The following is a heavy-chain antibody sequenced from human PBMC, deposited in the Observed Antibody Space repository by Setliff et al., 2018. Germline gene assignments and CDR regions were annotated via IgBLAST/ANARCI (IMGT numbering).Heavy chain of an antibody. J-gene: IGHJ6*02. D-gene: IGHD2-15*01. CDR3: ARKKTVYWYYGMDV. CDR2: INHSGST. CDR1: GGSFSGYY. Sequence: KTSETLSLTCAVYGGSFSGYYWSWIRQPPGKGPEWIGEINHSGSTNYNPSLKSRVTISVDTSKNQFSLKLSSVTAADTAVYYCARKKTVYWYYGMDVWGQGTTVTVSS. V-gene: IGHV4-34*01.